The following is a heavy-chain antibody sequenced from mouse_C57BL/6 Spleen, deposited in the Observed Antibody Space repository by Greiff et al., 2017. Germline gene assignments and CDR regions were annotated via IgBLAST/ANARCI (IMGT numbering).Heavy chain of an antibody. J-gene: IGHJ1*03. CDR2: IDPEDGET. V-gene: IGHV14-2*01. CDR3: ARSPYYGSSYGYFDV. CDR1: GFNIKDYY. D-gene: IGHD1-1*01. Sequence: VQLQQPGAELVMPGASVKLSCKASGFNIKDYYMHWVKQRTEQGLEWIGRIDPEDGETKYAPKFQGKATITADTSSNTAYLQLSSLTSEDTAVYYGARSPYYGSSYGYFDVWGTGTTVTVSS.